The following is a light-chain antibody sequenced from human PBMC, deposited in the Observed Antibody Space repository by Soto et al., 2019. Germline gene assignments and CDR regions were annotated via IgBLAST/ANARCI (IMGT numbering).Light chain of an antibody. CDR1: QSVSSY. J-gene: IGKJ5*01. CDR3: QQYNNWPPN. CDR2: DAS. V-gene: IGKV3-15*01. Sequence: SHSPGTLSLSPGERATLSCRASQSVSSYLAWYQQKPGQAPRLLIFDASTRATGVPARFSGSGSGTEFTLTVSSLQSEDIAVYFCQQYNNWPPNFGQRTLLEI.